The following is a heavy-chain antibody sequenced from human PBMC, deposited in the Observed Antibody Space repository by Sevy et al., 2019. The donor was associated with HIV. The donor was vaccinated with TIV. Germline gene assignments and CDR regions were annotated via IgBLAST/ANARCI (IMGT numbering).Heavy chain of an antibody. D-gene: IGHD6-13*01. V-gene: IGHV3-11*01. J-gene: IGHJ4*02. Sequence: GGSLRLSCAASGFTFSDYYMSWIRQAPGKGLEWVSYISSSGSTIYYADSVKGRFTISRDNAKNSLYLQMNSLRAEDTAVYYSARDGGGIAAAASFFDYWGQGTLVTVSS. CDR3: ARDGGGIAAAASFFDY. CDR2: ISSSGSTI. CDR1: GFTFSDYY.